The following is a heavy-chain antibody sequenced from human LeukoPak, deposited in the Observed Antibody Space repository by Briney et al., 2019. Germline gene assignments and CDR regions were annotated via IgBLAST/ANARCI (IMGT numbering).Heavy chain of an antibody. CDR1: GFTFSSYW. CDR3: AREPPWELCAFDI. V-gene: IGHV3-7*01. Sequence: GGSLRLSCAASGFTFSSYWMSWVRQAPGKGLEWVANIKQDGSEKYYVDSVKGRFTISRDNAKNSLYLQMNSLRAEDTAVYYCAREPPWELCAFDIWGQGTMVTVSS. D-gene: IGHD1-26*01. CDR2: IKQDGSEK. J-gene: IGHJ3*02.